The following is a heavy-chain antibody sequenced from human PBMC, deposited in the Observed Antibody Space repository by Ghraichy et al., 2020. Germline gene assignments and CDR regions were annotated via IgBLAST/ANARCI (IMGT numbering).Heavy chain of an antibody. V-gene: IGHV2-70*04. CDR3: AQTGDENGNYKFQS. CDR1: GLSVNSYGLR. Sequence: SGPTLVKPTQTLKLTCTLSGLSVNSYGLRVSWIRQPPGKALDWLARIDWDDDTFYRASLKTRLSVSKDTFKNQVVLTLTNVDPVDAATYFCAQTGDENGNYKFQSWGQGTLVTVSS. J-gene: IGHJ4*02. CDR2: IDWDDDT. D-gene: IGHD1-7*01.